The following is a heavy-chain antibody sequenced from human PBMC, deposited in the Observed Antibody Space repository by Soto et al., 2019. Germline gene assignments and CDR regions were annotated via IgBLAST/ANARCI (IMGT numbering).Heavy chain of an antibody. CDR3: ARDAPGVAPY. J-gene: IGHJ4*02. D-gene: IGHD2-15*01. V-gene: IGHV4-31*03. CDR2: INYRGST. Sequence: QVQLQESGPGLVRPSQTLSLICTVSGGSINSGDSYCNWIRQHPEKGLEWIGYINYRGSTFYNPSLKSRIIRSVDTSKNQFSLKLSSVTAADTAVYYCARDAPGVAPYWGQGTLVTVSS. CDR1: GGSINSGDSY.